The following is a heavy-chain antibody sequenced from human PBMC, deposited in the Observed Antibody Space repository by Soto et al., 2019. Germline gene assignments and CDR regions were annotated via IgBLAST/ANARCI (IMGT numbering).Heavy chain of an antibody. CDR1: GYTFTSYA. V-gene: IGHV1-3*01. J-gene: IGHJ5*02. D-gene: IGHD2-2*01. CDR3: ARDPRIVVVPAAMRDSAKKPLEAHHPSWLDP. Sequence: GASVKVSCKASGYTFTSYAMHWVRQAPGQRLEWMGWINAGNGNTKYSQKFQGRVTITRDTSASTAYMELSSLRSEDTAVYYCARDPRIVVVPAAMRDSAKKPLEAHHPSWLDPWGQGTLVTVSS. CDR2: INAGNGNT.